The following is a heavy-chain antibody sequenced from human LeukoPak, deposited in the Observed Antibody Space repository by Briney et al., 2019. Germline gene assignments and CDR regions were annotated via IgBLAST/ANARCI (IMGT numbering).Heavy chain of an antibody. Sequence: PSETLSLTCTVSGGSISSSSYYWGWLRQPPGKGLEWIGSIYYSGSTYYNPSLKSRATISVDTSKNQFSLKLSSVTAADTAVYYCARENSGYYRSLKGTDYWGQGTLVTVSS. V-gene: IGHV4-39*07. D-gene: IGHD3-22*01. CDR3: ARENSGYYRSLKGTDY. CDR1: GGSISSSSYY. J-gene: IGHJ4*02. CDR2: IYYSGST.